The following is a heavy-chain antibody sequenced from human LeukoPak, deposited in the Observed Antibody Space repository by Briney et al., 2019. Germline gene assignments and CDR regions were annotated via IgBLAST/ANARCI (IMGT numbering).Heavy chain of an antibody. Sequence: GGSLRLSWAASGFTFSSYEMNWVRQAPGKGRGWVSYISSSGSTIYYADSVKGRFTISRDNAKNSLYLKMNSLRAEDTAVYYCARGGDYVWGSYRYPGDFDYWGQGTLVTVSS. D-gene: IGHD3-16*02. V-gene: IGHV3-48*03. CDR3: ARGGDYVWGSYRYPGDFDY. CDR1: GFTFSSYE. CDR2: ISSSGSTI. J-gene: IGHJ4*02.